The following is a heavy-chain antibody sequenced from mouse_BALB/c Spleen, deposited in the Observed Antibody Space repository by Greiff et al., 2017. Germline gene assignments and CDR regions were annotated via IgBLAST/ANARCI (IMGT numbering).Heavy chain of an antibody. Sequence: DVQLVESGGDLAKPGGSLKLSCAASGFTFSSYGMSWVRQTPDKRLEWVATISSGGSYTYYPDSVKGRFTISRDNAKNTLYLQMSSLKSEDTAMYYCERQNDHYGYGFAYWGQGTLVTVSA. CDR2: ISSGGSYT. D-gene: IGHD1-2*01. CDR3: ERQNDHYGYGFAY. V-gene: IGHV5-6*01. CDR1: GFTFSSYG. J-gene: IGHJ3*01.